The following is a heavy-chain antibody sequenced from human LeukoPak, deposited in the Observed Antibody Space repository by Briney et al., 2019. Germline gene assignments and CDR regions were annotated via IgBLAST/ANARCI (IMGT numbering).Heavy chain of an antibody. V-gene: IGHV3-23*01. CDR3: AKDPPYCTGDCYSDY. CDR1: GSTFSTHA. D-gene: IGHD2-8*02. J-gene: IGHJ4*02. CDR2: ISGGGSTT. Sequence: SGGSLRLSCVASGSTFSTHAMSWVRQAPGKGLEWVSAISGGGSTTHYADSVKGRFTISRDNSKNTLYLQMNSLRAEDTAVYYCAKDPPYCTGDCYSDYWGQGALVTVSS.